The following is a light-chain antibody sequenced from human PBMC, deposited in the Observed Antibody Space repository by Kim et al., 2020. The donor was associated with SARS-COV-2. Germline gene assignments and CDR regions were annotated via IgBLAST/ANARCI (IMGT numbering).Light chain of an antibody. CDR2: RDS. CDR3: QVWDSSTV. CDR1: NIGSKN. J-gene: IGLJ3*02. V-gene: IGLV3-9*01. Sequence: SYELTQPLSVSVALGQTARITCGGNNIGSKNVHWYQQKPSQAPVLVIYRDSNRPSGIPERFSGSNSGNTATLTISRAQAGDEADYYCQVWDSSTVFGGGT.